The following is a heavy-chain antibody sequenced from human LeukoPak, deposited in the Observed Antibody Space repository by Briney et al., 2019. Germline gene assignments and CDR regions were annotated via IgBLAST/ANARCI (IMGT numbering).Heavy chain of an antibody. CDR1: GGSISSGAY. Sequence: SETLSLTCTVPGGSISSGAYWGWVRQPPAKGLEWVATIYRTGSTYYNPSLESRVTISIDTSKNQFSLKLYSATAADTAVYYCANSWYYYDSSGLPKYDAFDRWGQGTLVTVSS. CDR3: ANSWYYYDSSGLPKYDAFDR. V-gene: IGHV4-38-2*02. J-gene: IGHJ3*01. D-gene: IGHD3-22*01. CDR2: IYRTGST.